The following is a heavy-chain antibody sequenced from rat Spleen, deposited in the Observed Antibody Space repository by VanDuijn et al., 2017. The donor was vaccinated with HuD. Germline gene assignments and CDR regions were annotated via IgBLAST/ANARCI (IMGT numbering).Heavy chain of an antibody. Sequence: EVQLVESGGGLVQPGRSMKLSCAASGFSFSTFYMAWVRQAPTKGLEWVASISYDGGTTYYRDSVKGRFTIFRDNAKSTLYLQMNSLRSEDTATYYCTRQWFDYWGQGVMVTVSS. CDR1: GFSFSTFY. CDR2: ISYDGGTT. CDR3: TRQWFDY. J-gene: IGHJ2*01. V-gene: IGHV5-25*01.